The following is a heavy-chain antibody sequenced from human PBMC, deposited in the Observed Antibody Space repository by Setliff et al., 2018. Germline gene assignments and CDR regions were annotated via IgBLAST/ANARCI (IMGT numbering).Heavy chain of an antibody. J-gene: IGHJ4*02. Sequence: GGSLRLSCAASGFTFNSYGMYWVRQAPGKGLEWVAYIRFDGSHEYYGDSVKGRFTISRDISTNTLYLQMNSLRAEDAAVYYCAKDLSSNTAASYFFDLWGQGTQVTVSS. V-gene: IGHV3-30*02. D-gene: IGHD5-18*01. CDR1: GFTFNSYG. CDR3: AKDLSSNTAASYFFDL. CDR2: IRFDGSHE.